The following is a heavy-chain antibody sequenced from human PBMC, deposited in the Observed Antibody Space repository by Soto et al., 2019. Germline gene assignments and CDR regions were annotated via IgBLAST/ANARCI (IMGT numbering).Heavy chain of an antibody. Sequence: EVQLVESGGGLIQPGGSLRLSCAVSGFTVSNNYMSWVRQAPGKGLEGVSVIYSGGYTAYGDSVKGRFTISRDNSKNTLFLQRNSVGAADPAVYYWAAQRGGGGYWGQGTLVTVSS. CDR3: AAQRGGGGY. CDR2: IYSGGYT. D-gene: IGHD6-25*01. J-gene: IGHJ4*02. V-gene: IGHV3-53*01. CDR1: GFTVSNNY.